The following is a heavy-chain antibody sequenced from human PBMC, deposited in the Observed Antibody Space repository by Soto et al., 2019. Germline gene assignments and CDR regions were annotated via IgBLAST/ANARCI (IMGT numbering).Heavy chain of an antibody. CDR1: GGSISSGDYY. Sequence: SETLSPTCIVSGGSISSGDYYWSWIRQPPGKGLEWIGYIYYSGSTYYNPSLKSRVTISVDTSKNQFSLKLSSVTAADTAVYYCARGNIDWYVWGQGTTVTVSS. CDR3: ARGNIDWYV. J-gene: IGHJ6*02. D-gene: IGHD3-9*01. V-gene: IGHV4-30-4*01. CDR2: IYYSGST.